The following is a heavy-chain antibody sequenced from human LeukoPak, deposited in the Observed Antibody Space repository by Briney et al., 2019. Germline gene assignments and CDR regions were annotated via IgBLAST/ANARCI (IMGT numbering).Heavy chain of an antibody. CDR1: GFTFSSYG. Sequence: PGRSLRLSCAASGFTFSSYGMHWVRQAPGKGLEWVEVIPYGGRNEHYGDSVKGRFTMSRDNSKNTLYLQMNSLRAEDTAVYYCAKDLYCSGGRCSYNYYGMDVWGQGTTVTVSS. J-gene: IGHJ6*02. CDR3: AKDLYCSGGRCSYNYYGMDV. CDR2: IPYGGRNE. D-gene: IGHD2-15*01. V-gene: IGHV3-30*18.